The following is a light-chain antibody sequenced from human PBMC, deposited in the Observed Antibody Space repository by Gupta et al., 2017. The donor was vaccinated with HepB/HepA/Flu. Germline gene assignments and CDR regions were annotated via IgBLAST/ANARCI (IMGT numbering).Light chain of an antibody. Sequence: DIVMTQSPLSLPVTPGEPASISCRSSQSLLGSNGNSYLNWFLQKPGQSPQVLIYLGSNRASGVPDRFSGSGSDTDFTLRISRVEAEDFGVYYCMQALQTPLTFGGGTKVEMK. CDR1: QSLLGSNGNSY. J-gene: IGKJ4*01. CDR3: MQALQTPLT. V-gene: IGKV2-28*01. CDR2: LGS.